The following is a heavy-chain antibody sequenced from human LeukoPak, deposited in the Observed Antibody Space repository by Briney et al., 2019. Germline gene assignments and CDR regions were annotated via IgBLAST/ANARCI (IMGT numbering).Heavy chain of an antibody. D-gene: IGHD6-6*01. Sequence: KPSETLSLTCTVSGGSISSSSYYWGWIRQPPGKGLEWIGSIYYSGSTYYNPSLKSRVTISVDTFKNQFSLKLSSVTAADTAVYYCARNYIAARRALDYWGQGTLVTVSS. CDR1: GGSISSSSYY. J-gene: IGHJ4*02. CDR3: ARNYIAARRALDY. CDR2: IYYSGST. V-gene: IGHV4-39*01.